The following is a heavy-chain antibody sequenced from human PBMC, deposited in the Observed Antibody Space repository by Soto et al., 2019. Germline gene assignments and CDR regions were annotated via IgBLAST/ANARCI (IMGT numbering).Heavy chain of an antibody. CDR2: VYYRGRS. CDR3: VSQRTSVLTQAYFDY. D-gene: IGHD2-8*01. J-gene: IGHJ4*02. CDR1: GGSVSNSNYY. V-gene: IGHV4-39*01. Sequence: TLSLTCTASGGSVSNSNYYWGWIRQSPGKGLEWIGSVYYRGRSYSKSSDKSRVTISVDTSKNQFSLNLNSVTASDTAVYYCVSQRTSVLTQAYFDYWGPGALVTVSS.